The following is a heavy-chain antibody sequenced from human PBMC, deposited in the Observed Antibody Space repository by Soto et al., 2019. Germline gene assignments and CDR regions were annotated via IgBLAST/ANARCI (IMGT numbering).Heavy chain of an antibody. D-gene: IGHD6-6*01. Sequence: GGSLRLSCSASGFTFSSYAMHWVRQAPGKGLEYVSAISSNGGSTYYADSVKGRFTISRDNSKNTLYLQMSSLRAEDTAVYYCVSSSSWPPPYYYYGMDVWGQGTTVTVSS. CDR3: VSSSSWPPPYYYYGMDV. V-gene: IGHV3-64D*06. J-gene: IGHJ6*02. CDR1: GFTFSSYA. CDR2: ISSNGGST.